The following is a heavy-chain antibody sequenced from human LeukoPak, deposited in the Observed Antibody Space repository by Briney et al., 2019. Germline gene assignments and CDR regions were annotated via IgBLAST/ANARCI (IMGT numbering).Heavy chain of an antibody. V-gene: IGHV1-18*01. CDR3: ARGSYDYVWGSYRPNALEY. CDR1: GYTFTSYG. CDR2: ISAYNGNT. Sequence: ASVKVSCKASGYTFTSYGISWVRQAPGQGLEWMGWISAYNGNTNYAQKLQGRVTMTTDTSTSTAYMELRSLRSDDTAVYYCARGSYDYVWGSYRPNALEYWGQGTLVTVSS. D-gene: IGHD3-16*02. J-gene: IGHJ4*02.